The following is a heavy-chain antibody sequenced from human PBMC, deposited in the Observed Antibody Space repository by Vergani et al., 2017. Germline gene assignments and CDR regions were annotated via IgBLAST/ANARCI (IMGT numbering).Heavy chain of an antibody. CDR3: TRHVPCGDGACLHFDH. J-gene: IGHJ4*02. CDR2: ISPGGSYI. Sequence: EVQLAQSGAEVKKPGESLKISCQGFGYRFSDYKLALVRHMPGKGLEWVGIISPGGSYIRYSPSFQGQVTMSADESISTAYLQWSSLKASDTAMYYCTRHVPCGDGACLHFDHWGQGTQVTVSS. CDR1: GYRFSDYK. D-gene: IGHD2-21*01. V-gene: IGHV5-51*01.